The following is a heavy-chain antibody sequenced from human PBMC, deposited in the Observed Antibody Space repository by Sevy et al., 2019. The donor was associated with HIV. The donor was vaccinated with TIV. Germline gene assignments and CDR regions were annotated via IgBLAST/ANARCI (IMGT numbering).Heavy chain of an antibody. CDR2: LIGGGRRT. Sequence: GGSLRLSCAASGFPFSSYAMSWVRHAPGRGLEWVSTLIGGGRRTYYADSVTGRFIISRDNSRNTLYLQMNSLRAEDTAIYYCAKRRVQSGLSGGGANYGMDVCGRGTTVTVSS. D-gene: IGHD2-8*02. J-gene: IGHJ6*02. CDR3: AKRRVQSGLSGGGANYGMDV. V-gene: IGHV3-23*01. CDR1: GFPFSSYA.